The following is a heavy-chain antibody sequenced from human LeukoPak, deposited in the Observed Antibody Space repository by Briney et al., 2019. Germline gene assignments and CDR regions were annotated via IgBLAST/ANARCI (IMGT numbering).Heavy chain of an antibody. V-gene: IGHV1-2*02. CDR2: INPNSGGT. CDR1: GYTFTGYY. D-gene: IGHD2-2*01. CDR3: ARKFSYQLYNWFDP. J-gene: IGHJ5*02. Sequence: ASVKVSCKASGYTFTGYYMHWVRQAPGQGLEWMGWINPNSGGTNYAQKFQGRVTMTRDTSISTAYMELSRLRSDDTAVYYCARKFSYQLYNWFDPWGQGTLVTVSS.